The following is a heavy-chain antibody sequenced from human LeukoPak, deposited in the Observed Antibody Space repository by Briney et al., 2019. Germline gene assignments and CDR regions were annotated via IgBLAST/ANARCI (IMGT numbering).Heavy chain of an antibody. J-gene: IGHJ4*02. D-gene: IGHD1-1*01. Sequence: MASETLSLTCTVSGGSISSHYWSWIRQPPGKGLEWIGYIYHSGRTNYNPSLRGRVTISVDTSKNQFSLELSSVTAADTAVYYCARQPETDYSDYWGQGILVTVSS. CDR1: GGSISSHY. CDR2: IYHSGRT. V-gene: IGHV4-59*08. CDR3: ARQPETDYSDY.